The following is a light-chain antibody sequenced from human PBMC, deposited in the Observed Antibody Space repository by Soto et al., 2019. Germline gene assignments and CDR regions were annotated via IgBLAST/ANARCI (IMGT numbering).Light chain of an antibody. J-gene: IGKJ2*01. V-gene: IGKV3-15*01. CDR2: GAS. Sequence: EIVVTQSPPTLSVSPGEGATLSCRASQSVTNDFAWYQQKPGQAPRLLIYGASTRATGILARFSASGSETEFNLTISSLQSEDFVVYHCQQYENWPFTFGHGTKLEIK. CDR3: QQYENWPFT. CDR1: QSVTND.